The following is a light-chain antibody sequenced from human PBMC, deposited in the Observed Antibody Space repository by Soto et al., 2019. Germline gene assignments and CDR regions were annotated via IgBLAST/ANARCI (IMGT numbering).Light chain of an antibody. J-gene: IGLJ2*01. CDR1: SSDVGAYNY. CDR3: SSYTNTIPVL. CDR2: DVS. Sequence: QSALAQPASVSGSPGQSITISCTGTSSDVGAYNYVSWYQHHPGKAPKLLIYDVSYRPSGVSNRFSGSKSGNTASLTISGLQAEDEADYYCSSYTNTIPVLFGGGTKLTVL. V-gene: IGLV2-14*03.